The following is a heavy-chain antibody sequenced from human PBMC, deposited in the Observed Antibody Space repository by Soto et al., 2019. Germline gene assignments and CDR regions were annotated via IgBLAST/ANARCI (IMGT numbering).Heavy chain of an antibody. CDR3: AKTSSASGRECPGH. D-gene: IGHD6-6*01. CDR2: ISGSGGST. V-gene: IGHV3-23*01. J-gene: IGHJ4*02. Sequence: GGSLRLSCEASGFTFISYGMTWVRQAPGKGLEWVSAISGSGGSTFYADSLGGRFTISRDNSKNILYLEMKSLRAGDTAMYYCAKTSSASGRECPGHWGQGA. CDR1: GFTFISYG.